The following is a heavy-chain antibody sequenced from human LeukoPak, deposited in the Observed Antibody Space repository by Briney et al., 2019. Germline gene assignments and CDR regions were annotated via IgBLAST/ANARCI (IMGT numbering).Heavy chain of an antibody. V-gene: IGHV4-59*01. Sequence: SETLSLTCTVPGGSISSYYWSWIRQPPGKGLEWIGYIYYSESTNYNPSPKSRVTISVDTSKNQFSLKLSSVTAADTAVYYCARDRGPAVGYDYWGQGTLVTVSS. CDR3: ARDRGPAVGYDY. CDR1: GGSISSYY. J-gene: IGHJ4*02. D-gene: IGHD2-2*01. CDR2: IYYSEST.